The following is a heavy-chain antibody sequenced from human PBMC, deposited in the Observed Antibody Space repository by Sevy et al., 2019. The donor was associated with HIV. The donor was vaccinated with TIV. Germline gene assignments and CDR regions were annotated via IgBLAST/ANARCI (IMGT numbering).Heavy chain of an antibody. J-gene: IGHJ4*02. CDR3: ARDRGAFDY. CDR2: VKSSGST. Sequence: SETLSLTCSVSGGSISSYYWSWLRQPAGKGLEWIGSVKSSGSTNYNSSLKSRVTMSGDTSKNQISLKLSSVTAADTAVYYCARDRGAFDYWGQGTLVTVSS. V-gene: IGHV4-4*07. CDR1: GGSISSYY. D-gene: IGHD3-10*01.